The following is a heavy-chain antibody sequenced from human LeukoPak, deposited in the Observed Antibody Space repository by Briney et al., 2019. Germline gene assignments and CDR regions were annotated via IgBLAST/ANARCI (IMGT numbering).Heavy chain of an antibody. CDR2: INHSGGT. D-gene: IGHD6-13*01. CDR3: ARAFAIAADR. Sequence: SETLSLTCAVYGGSLSGHYWSWIRQPPGKGLEWIGEINHSGGTNYNPSLKSRVTISIDTSKSQFSLKLTSVTAADTAVYYCARAFAIAADRWGQGALVTVSS. V-gene: IGHV4-34*01. CDR1: GGSLSGHY. J-gene: IGHJ4*02.